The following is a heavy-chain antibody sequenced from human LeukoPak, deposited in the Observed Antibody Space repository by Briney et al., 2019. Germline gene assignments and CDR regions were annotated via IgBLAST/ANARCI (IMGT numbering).Heavy chain of an antibody. J-gene: IGHJ4*02. Sequence: GGSLRPSCVASGFTFTDYFMSWVRQAPGKGLEWVASIKRNGGEKYYVDSVKGRFTISRDNAKNSLYLEMSSLRVEDTAVHYCARDRGWRTSGYYLYHFDYWGQGTLVTFAS. V-gene: IGHV3-7*01. D-gene: IGHD3-22*01. CDR2: IKRNGGEK. CDR3: ARDRGWRTSGYYLYHFDY. CDR1: GFTFTDYF.